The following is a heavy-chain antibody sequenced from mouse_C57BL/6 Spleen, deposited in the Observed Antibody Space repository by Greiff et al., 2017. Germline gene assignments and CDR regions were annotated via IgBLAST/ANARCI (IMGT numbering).Heavy chain of an antibody. CDR2: IDPSDSYT. CDR3: ARNRGIYYWYFDY. J-gene: IGHJ2*01. D-gene: IGHD2-1*01. Sequence: QVHVKQPGAELVMPGASVKLSCKASGYTFTSYWMHWVKQRPGQGLEWIGEIDPSDSYTNYNQKFKGKSTLTVDKSSSTAYMQLSSLTSEDSAVYYCARNRGIYYWYFDYWGQGTTLTVSS. CDR1: GYTFTSYW. V-gene: IGHV1-69*01.